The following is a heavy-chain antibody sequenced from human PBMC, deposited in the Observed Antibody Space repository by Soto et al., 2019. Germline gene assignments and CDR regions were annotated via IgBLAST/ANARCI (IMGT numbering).Heavy chain of an antibody. D-gene: IGHD3-22*01. Sequence: SVKVSCKASGGTFSSYAISWVRQAPGQGLEWMGGIIPIFGTANYAQKFQGRVTITADESTSTAYMELSSLRSEDTAVYYCARAGYYDSSGYHYFDYWGQGTLVTVSS. CDR1: GGTFSSYA. CDR2: IIPIFGTA. CDR3: ARAGYYDSSGYHYFDY. V-gene: IGHV1-69*13. J-gene: IGHJ4*02.